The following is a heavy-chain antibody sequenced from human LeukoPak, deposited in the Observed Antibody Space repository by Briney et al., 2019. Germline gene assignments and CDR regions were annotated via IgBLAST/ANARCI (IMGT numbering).Heavy chain of an antibody. CDR1: GFTFSSYS. D-gene: IGHD3-3*01. CDR2: ISSSSSYI. V-gene: IGHV3-21*04. Sequence: GGSLRLSCAASGFTFSSYSMNWVRQAPGKGLEWVSSISSSSSYIYYADSVKGRFTIFRHNAKNSLYLQMNSLRAEDTAVYYCAKETLEGYDAFDIWGQGTMVTVSS. J-gene: IGHJ3*02. CDR3: AKETLEGYDAFDI.